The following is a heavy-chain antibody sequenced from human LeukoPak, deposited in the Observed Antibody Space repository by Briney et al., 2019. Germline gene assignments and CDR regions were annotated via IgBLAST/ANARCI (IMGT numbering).Heavy chain of an antibody. Sequence: ASVKVSCKASVYAFTGYYMHWVRQAPGQGLEWMGWINPNSGGTNYAQKFQGRVTMTRDTSISTAYMEQSRLRSDDTALYYCARYNGDYAFDYWGQGTLVTVSS. CDR3: ARYNGDYAFDY. J-gene: IGHJ4*02. CDR1: VYAFTGYY. D-gene: IGHD4-17*01. V-gene: IGHV1-2*02. CDR2: INPNSGGT.